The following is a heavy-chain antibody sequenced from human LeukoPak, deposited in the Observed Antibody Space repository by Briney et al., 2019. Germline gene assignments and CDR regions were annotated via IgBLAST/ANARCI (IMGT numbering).Heavy chain of an antibody. V-gene: IGHV4-38-2*02. D-gene: IGHD3-16*01. CDR3: ARSELNDYFKY. CDR2: IYTSGST. Sequence: SSETLSLTCTVSGYSISTGYYWDWIRQPPGKGLEWIGRIYTSGSTNYNPSLKSRVTISVDTSKNQFSLKLSSVTAADTAVYFCARSELNDYFKYWGQGILVTVST. CDR1: GYSISTGYY. J-gene: IGHJ4*02.